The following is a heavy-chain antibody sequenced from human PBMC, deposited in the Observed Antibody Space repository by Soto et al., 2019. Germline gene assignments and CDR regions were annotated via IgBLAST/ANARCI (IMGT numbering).Heavy chain of an antibody. V-gene: IGHV4-4*02. CDR3: ARHLTYCSAGSCYSDFPYYGMDV. D-gene: IGHD2-15*01. Sequence: SETLSLTCAVSGGSISSSNWWSWVRQPPGKGLEWNGEIYHSGSTNYNPSLKSRVTISVDTSKNQFSLKLSSVTAADTAVYYCARHLTYCSAGSCYSDFPYYGMDVWGQGTTVTVSS. CDR1: GGSISSSNW. J-gene: IGHJ6*02. CDR2: IYHSGST.